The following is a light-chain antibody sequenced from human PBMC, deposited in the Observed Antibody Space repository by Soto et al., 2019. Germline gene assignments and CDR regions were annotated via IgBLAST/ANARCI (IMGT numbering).Light chain of an antibody. CDR2: DVS. CDR1: SSDVGGYNY. J-gene: IGLJ1*01. CDR3: SSYAGSTLYV. V-gene: IGLV2-8*01. Sequence: QSALTQPPSASGSPGQSVTISCTGTSSDVGGYNYVSWYQQHPGKAPKLMIYDVSKRPSGVPDRFSGSKSGNTASLTVSGLHAEDEADYYCSSYAGSTLYVFGTGTKLTVL.